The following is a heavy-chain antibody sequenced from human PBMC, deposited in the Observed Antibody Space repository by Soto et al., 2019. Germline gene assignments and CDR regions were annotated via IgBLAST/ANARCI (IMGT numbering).Heavy chain of an antibody. CDR1: GDPITSYF. V-gene: IGHV4-4*07. CDR2: MFPGGTT. J-gene: IGHJ4*02. D-gene: IGHD3-10*01. Sequence: ETLSLTCTVSGDPITSYFWSWIRQPAGKGLEWIGHMFPGGTTSHNSSLKSRVSMSIDTSKNQFSLTLTSVTAADTAVYYCARTLSGFTYGSRQFYFDYWGQGTLVTVSS. CDR3: ARTLSGFTYGSRQFYFDY.